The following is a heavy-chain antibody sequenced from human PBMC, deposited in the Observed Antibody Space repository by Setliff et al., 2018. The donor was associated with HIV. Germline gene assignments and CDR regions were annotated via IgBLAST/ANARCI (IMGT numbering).Heavy chain of an antibody. CDR1: GGSIKSRSYY. Sequence: SETLSLTCTVSGGSIKSRSYYWVWIRQPPGKGLEWIASIRYSGNTFYNPSLKSRTTIYVDTSKNQFSLKLSSVTAADTAVFYCARGSAGGMDVWGKGTTVTVSS. D-gene: IGHD3-10*01. CDR3: ARGSAGGMDV. V-gene: IGHV4-39*07. J-gene: IGHJ6*03. CDR2: IRYSGNT.